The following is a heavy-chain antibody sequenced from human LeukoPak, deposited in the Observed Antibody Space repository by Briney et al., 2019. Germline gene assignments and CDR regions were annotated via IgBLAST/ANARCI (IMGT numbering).Heavy chain of an antibody. Sequence: SETLSLTCAVYGGSFSDYYWSWIRQPPAKGLEWIGEINHSGRSKYSPSLESRVTISVDTSKNQFSLKLSSVTAADTAVYYCAGGDIVVVPGHFDYWGQGTLVTVSS. CDR3: AGGDIVVVPGHFDY. V-gene: IGHV4-34*01. D-gene: IGHD2-2*01. J-gene: IGHJ4*02. CDR1: GGSFSDYY. CDR2: INHSGRS.